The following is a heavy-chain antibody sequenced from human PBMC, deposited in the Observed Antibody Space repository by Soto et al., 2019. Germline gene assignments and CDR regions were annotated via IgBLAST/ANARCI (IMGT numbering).Heavy chain of an antibody. J-gene: IGHJ5*02. CDR3: AKEFWEFHTWRKWFGP. D-gene: IGHD1-1*01. CDR1: GFTFSSYA. Sequence: PGGSLRLSCAASGFTFSSYALSWVRQAPGKGLEWVSTISGSGSDTYYADSVKGRFTISRDNSKNTLFLQMNSLRVEDTAVYFCAKEFWEFHTWRKWFGPWGQGTLVTVSS. CDR2: ISGSGSDT. V-gene: IGHV3-23*01.